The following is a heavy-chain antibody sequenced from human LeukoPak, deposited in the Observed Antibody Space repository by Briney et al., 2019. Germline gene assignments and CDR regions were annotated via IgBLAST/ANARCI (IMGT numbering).Heavy chain of an antibody. D-gene: IGHD3/OR15-3a*01. CDR2: ISGSGGST. CDR1: GLRFSNYA. J-gene: IGHJ4*02. CDR3: ARSLLAWYLLRDF. Sequence: GGSLRLSCAASGLRFSNYAISWVRQAPGKGLEWVSAISGSGGSTYYTDSVKGRFTISRDNSKNTLYLQMNSLRAGDTAVYYCARSLLAWYLLRDFRGEGTLFTVSS. V-gene: IGHV3-23*01.